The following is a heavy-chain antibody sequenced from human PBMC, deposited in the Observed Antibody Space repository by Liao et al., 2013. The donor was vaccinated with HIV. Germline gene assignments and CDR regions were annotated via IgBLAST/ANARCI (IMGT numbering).Heavy chain of an antibody. CDR3: ARGRLITTVGGWFDP. J-gene: IGHJ5*02. CDR1: GGSISSGSYY. CDR2: IYTSGST. D-gene: IGHD3-22*01. V-gene: IGHV4-61*02. Sequence: QVQLQESGPGLVKPSQTLSLTCTVSGGSISSGSYYWSWIRQPAGKGLEWIGRIYTSGSTNYNPSLKSRVTISVDTSKNQFSLKLSSVTAADTAVYYCARGRLITTVGGWFDPGAREPWSPSPQ.